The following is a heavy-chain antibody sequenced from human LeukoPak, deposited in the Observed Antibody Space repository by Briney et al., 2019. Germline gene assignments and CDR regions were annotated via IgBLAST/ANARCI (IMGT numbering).Heavy chain of an antibody. V-gene: IGHV4-4*07. CDR2: TYSSGST. Sequence: SETLSLTCTVSGGSISFYYWTWIRQPAGKGLQWIGRTYSSGSTNYNPSLKSRVTISLDKSKNQFSLRLTSVTAADTAVYYCAREWRYWGQGTLVTVSS. CDR1: GGSISFYY. D-gene: IGHD3-3*01. J-gene: IGHJ4*02. CDR3: AREWRY.